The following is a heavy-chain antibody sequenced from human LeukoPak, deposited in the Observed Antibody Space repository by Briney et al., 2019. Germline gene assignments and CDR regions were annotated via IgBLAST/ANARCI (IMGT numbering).Heavy chain of an antibody. CDR1: GNYW. CDR2: INSDGSWT. V-gene: IGHV3-74*01. Sequence: QTGGPLRLSCAASGNYWMHWVRQAPGKGLVWVSHINSDGSWTSYADSVKGRFTISKDNAKNTVYLQTNNLRAEDTAVYYCVSFYETYWGRGTLVTVSS. D-gene: IGHD2/OR15-2a*01. J-gene: IGHJ4*02. CDR3: VSFYETY.